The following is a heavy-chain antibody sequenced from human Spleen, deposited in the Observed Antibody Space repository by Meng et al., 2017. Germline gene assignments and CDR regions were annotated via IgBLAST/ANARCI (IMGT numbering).Heavy chain of an antibody. J-gene: IGHJ4*02. CDR2: IYHSGST. Sequence: GSLRLSCTVSGYSISSGYYWGWIRQPPGKGLEWIGSIYHSGSTYYNPSLKSRVTISVDTSRNQFSLKLSSVTAADTAVYYCARSGWGASRDYFDSWSQGTLVTVSS. D-gene: IGHD1-26*01. CDR1: GYSISSGYY. CDR3: ARSGWGASRDYFDS. V-gene: IGHV4-38-2*02.